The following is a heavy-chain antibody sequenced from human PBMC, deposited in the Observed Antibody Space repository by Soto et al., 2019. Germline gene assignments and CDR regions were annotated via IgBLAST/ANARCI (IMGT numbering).Heavy chain of an antibody. V-gene: IGHV3-53*01. CDR2: IYSGGST. Sequence: GGSLRLSCAASGFTVSSNYMSWVRQAPGKGLEWVSVIYSGGSTYYADSVKGRFTISRDNSKNTLFLQMNSLRAEDTAVYYCARDRNYYDSSGYYYRYFDFWGQGTLVTVSS. CDR1: GFTVSSNY. D-gene: IGHD3-22*01. J-gene: IGHJ4*02. CDR3: ARDRNYYDSSGYYYRYFDF.